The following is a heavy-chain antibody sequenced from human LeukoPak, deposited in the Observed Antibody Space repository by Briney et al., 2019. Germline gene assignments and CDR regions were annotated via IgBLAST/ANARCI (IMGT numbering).Heavy chain of an antibody. Sequence: PGGSLRLSCAASGFIVSSNYMSWVRQAPGKGLEWVSVIYSGGSTYYADSVKGRFTISRDNSKNTQYLQMHGLGVEDTAIYYCAKSGQFDYWGQGTLVTVSS. CDR2: IYSGGST. D-gene: IGHD1-26*01. V-gene: IGHV3-53*01. CDR3: AKSGQFDY. CDR1: GFIVSSNY. J-gene: IGHJ4*02.